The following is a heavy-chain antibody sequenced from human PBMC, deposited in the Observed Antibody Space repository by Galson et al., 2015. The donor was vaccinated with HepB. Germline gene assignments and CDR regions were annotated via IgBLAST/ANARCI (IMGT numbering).Heavy chain of an antibody. V-gene: IGHV3-7*01. CDR1: GFTFSSYW. D-gene: IGHD6-19*01. CDR2: IKQDGSEK. CDR3: ARDRAIAVAGREYWYFDL. J-gene: IGHJ2*01. Sequence: LRLSCAASGFTFSSYWMSWVRQAPGKGLEWVANIKQDGSEKYYVDSVKGRFTISRDNAKNSLYLQMNSLRAEDTAVYYCARDRAIAVAGREYWYFDLWGRGTLVTVSS.